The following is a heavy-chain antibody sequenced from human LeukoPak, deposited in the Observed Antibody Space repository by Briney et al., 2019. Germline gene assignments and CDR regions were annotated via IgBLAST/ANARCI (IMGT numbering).Heavy chain of an antibody. CDR1: GYSFTSYW. CDR2: IYPGDSDT. V-gene: IGHV5-51*01. Sequence: GESLKISCKGSGYSFTSYWIGWVRQMPGKGLEWMGIIYPGDSDTRYSPSFQGQVTISADKSISTAYLQWSSLKASDTAMYYCARQGLSSTARRYFDYWGQGTLVTVSS. CDR3: ARQGLSSTARRYFDY. D-gene: IGHD2-2*01. J-gene: IGHJ4*02.